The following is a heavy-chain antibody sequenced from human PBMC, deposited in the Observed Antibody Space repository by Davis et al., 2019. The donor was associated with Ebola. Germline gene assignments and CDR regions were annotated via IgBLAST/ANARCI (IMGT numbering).Heavy chain of an antibody. CDR3: ARARPPIAAAGTVWFDP. D-gene: IGHD6-13*01. CDR1: GGSFRGYY. Sequence: PSETLSPTCTLHGGSFRGYYWSWIRQPPGKGLEWIGEINHSGSTNYNPSLKSRVTISVDTSKNQFSLKLSSVTAADTAVYYCARARPPIAAAGTVWFDPWGQGTLVTVSS. CDR2: INHSGST. V-gene: IGHV4-34*01. J-gene: IGHJ5*02.